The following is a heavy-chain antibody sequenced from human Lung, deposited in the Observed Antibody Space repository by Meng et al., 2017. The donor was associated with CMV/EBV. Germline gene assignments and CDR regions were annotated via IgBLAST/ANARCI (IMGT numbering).Heavy chain of an antibody. D-gene: IGHD4-11*01. CDR2: INQDGTEK. J-gene: IGHJ4*02. CDR3: ARGRGYSV. V-gene: IGHV3-7*01. CDR1: GFTFRSLW. Sequence: LTRAASGFTFRSLWMSWVRRAPGKGLEWVAHINQDGTEKRYVGSVRGRFPISRDNAKNSLCRQMSRLTVENTAVYYCARGRGYSVWGQGTLVTVS.